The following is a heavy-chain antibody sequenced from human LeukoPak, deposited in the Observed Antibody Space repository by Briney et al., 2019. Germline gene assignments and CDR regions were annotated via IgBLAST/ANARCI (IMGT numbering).Heavy chain of an antibody. Sequence: SETLSLTCTVSGGSISGYYWSWLRQPPGKGLEWIGYLYYSGSTNYNPSLKSRVTISVDTSKNQFSLKLSSGTAADTAVYYCARDEDSAYGSGSYLSWGQGTLVTVSS. D-gene: IGHD3-10*01. J-gene: IGHJ5*02. CDR1: GGSISGYY. CDR2: LYYSGST. V-gene: IGHV4-59*01. CDR3: ARDEDSAYGSGSYLS.